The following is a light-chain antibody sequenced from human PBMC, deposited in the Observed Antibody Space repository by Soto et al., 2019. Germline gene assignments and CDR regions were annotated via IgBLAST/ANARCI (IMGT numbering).Light chain of an antibody. J-gene: IGLJ1*01. CDR1: SSDVGGYDY. CDR3: ISYTDRQSYL. Sequence: QSALAQPPSVSGSLGQSIAISCTGTSSDVGGYDYVSWHQQHPGKAPKVLISMVSNRPSGVSDRFSGSKSGITASLTISGLQTEDEADYYCISYTDRQSYLFGTGTKLTVL. V-gene: IGLV2-14*01. CDR2: MVS.